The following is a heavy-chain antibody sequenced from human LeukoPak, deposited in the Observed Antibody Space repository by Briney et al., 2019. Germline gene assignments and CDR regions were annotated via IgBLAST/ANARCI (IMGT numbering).Heavy chain of an antibody. Sequence: GASVKVSCKASGYTFTGYYMHWVRQAPGQGLEWMGWISAYNGNTNYAQKLQGRVTMTTDTSTSTAYMELRSLRSDDTAVYYCARGSSWYYWFDPWGQGTLVTVSS. J-gene: IGHJ5*02. CDR3: ARGSSWYYWFDP. CDR1: GYTFTGYY. V-gene: IGHV1-18*04. D-gene: IGHD6-13*01. CDR2: ISAYNGNT.